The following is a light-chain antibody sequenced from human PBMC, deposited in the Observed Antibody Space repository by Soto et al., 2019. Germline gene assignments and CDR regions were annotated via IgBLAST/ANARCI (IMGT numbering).Light chain of an antibody. V-gene: IGKV3-15*01. CDR2: GAS. CDR1: QSVSSY. CDR3: XXXXXWPPWT. J-gene: IGKJ1*01. Sequence: EIVMTQSPATLSVSPGERATLSCRASQSVSSYLAWYQQKPGQAPRLLIYGASTRATGIPARFSGSGSGTEFTLTISSLQSEXXXXXXXXXXXXWPPWTFGQGTKVEIK.